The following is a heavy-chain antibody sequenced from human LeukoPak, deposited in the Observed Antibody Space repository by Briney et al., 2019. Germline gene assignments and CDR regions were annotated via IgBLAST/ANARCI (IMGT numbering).Heavy chain of an antibody. V-gene: IGHV3-48*03. Sequence: PGGSLRLSCAASGFTFSSYEMNWVRQAPGKGLEWVSYISSSGSTIYYADSVKGRFTISRDNSKNTLYLQMNSLRAEDTAVYYCAKDSLVQLWLLDYWGQGTLVTVSS. CDR1: GFTFSSYE. CDR3: AKDSLVQLWLLDY. CDR2: ISSSGSTI. D-gene: IGHD5-18*01. J-gene: IGHJ4*02.